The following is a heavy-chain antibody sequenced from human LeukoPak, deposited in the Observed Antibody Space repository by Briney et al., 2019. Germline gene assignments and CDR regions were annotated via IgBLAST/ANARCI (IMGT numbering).Heavy chain of an antibody. CDR2: IYYSGST. CDR3: ARGGFLEWLQTYYYYYMDV. Sequence: PSQTLSLTCTVSGGSISSGGYYWSWIRQHPGKGLEWIGYIYYSGSTYYNPSLKSRVTISVDTSKNQFSLKLSSVTAADTAVYYCARGGFLEWLQTYYYYYMDVWGKGTTVTVSS. J-gene: IGHJ6*03. D-gene: IGHD3-3*01. V-gene: IGHV4-31*03. CDR1: GGSISSGGYY.